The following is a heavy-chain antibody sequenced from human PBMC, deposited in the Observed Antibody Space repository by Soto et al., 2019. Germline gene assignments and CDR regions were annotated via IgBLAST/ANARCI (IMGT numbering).Heavy chain of an antibody. J-gene: IGHJ4*02. CDR2: LHSSVSN. V-gene: IGHV4-39*01. CDR1: GDSISNSTSY. D-gene: IGHD3-3*01. CDR3: DNYQNFWWDYQSFDY. Sequence: ETLSLTCTVSGDSISNSTSYWGWIRQSPGKRLEWIGNLHSSVSNYYSPSLTRRLTISKDTSKNQFSMKPTSVTATGTAVYYCDNYQNFWWDYQSFDYWGQGTLVTVSS.